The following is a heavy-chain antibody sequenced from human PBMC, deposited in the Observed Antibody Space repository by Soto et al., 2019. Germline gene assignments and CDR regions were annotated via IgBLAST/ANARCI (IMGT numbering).Heavy chain of an antibody. J-gene: IGHJ1*01. CDR2: ISYDETTT. D-gene: IGHD2-21*01. Sequence: QVQLVESGGGVVQPGRSLRLSCAASGFSFSAYAIHWVRQAPGKGLEWVALISYDETTTYYADSVKGRFTISRDNSKNPLYLQGNSLSSEDTAVYYCVRAGHNLVVNEYFQYWGQGTLVIVSS. CDR1: GFSFSAYA. CDR3: VRAGHNLVVNEYFQY. V-gene: IGHV3-30-3*01.